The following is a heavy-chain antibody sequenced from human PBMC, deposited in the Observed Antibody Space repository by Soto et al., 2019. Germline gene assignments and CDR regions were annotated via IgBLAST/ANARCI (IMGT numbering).Heavy chain of an antibody. CDR2: ISSHGSDK. CDR1: GFTFNNYG. Sequence: GGSLRLSCAASGFTFNNYGMHWVRQAPGTGLEWVAAISSHGSDKYYADSVKGRFTISRDNAKNSLYLQMNSLRAEDTAVYYCARASSPWYYYYMDVWGQGALVTVSS. D-gene: IGHD6-6*01. V-gene: IGHV3-30*03. CDR3: ARASSPWYYYYMDV. J-gene: IGHJ6*03.